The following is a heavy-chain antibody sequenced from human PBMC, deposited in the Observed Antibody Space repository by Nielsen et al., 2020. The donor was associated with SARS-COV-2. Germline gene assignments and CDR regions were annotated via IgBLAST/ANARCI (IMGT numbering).Heavy chain of an antibody. V-gene: IGHV3-30*04. CDR1: GFTFSRFA. CDR3: ARVGSSGWYSDAFDI. CDR2: ISYDGSNK. Sequence: GESLKISCAASGFTFSRFAMHWVRQAPGKGLEWVAVISYDGSNKYYADSVKGRFTISRDNSKNTLYLQMNSLRAEDTAVYYCARVGSSGWYSDAFDIWGQGTMVTVSS. J-gene: IGHJ3*02. D-gene: IGHD6-19*01.